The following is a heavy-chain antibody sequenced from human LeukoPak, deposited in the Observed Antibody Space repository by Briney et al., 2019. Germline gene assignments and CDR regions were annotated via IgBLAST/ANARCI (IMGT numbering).Heavy chain of an antibody. V-gene: IGHV3-74*01. D-gene: IGHD6-6*01. CDR2: ISTDGSST. CDR3: VREYSSSSGRAFDI. CDR1: GFTFSCYW. J-gene: IGHJ3*02. Sequence: LGVSLRLSCAASGFTFSCYWMHWVRQAPGKGLVWVSRISTDGSSTNSADSVKGRFTISRDNAKNTLYLQMNSLRAEDTAVYYCVREYSSSSGRAFDIWGQGTMVTVSP.